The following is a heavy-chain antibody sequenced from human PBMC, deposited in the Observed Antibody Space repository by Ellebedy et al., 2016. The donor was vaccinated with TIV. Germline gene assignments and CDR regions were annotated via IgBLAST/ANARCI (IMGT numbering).Heavy chain of an antibody. CDR3: ARVRFGDTAVDY. Sequence: GGSLRLSCAASGFTFRSYDMHWVRHATGKGLEWVSAIGTAGDTYYPGSVKGRFTISRENAKNSLYLQMNSLRAEDTAVYDCARVRFGDTAVDYWGQGTLVTVSS. J-gene: IGHJ4*02. CDR1: GFTFRSYD. V-gene: IGHV3-13*01. D-gene: IGHD5-18*01. CDR2: IGTAGDT.